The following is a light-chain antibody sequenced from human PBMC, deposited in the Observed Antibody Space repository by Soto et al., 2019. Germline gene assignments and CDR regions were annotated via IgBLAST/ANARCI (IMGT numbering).Light chain of an antibody. CDR2: DVS. V-gene: IGLV2-14*01. CDR3: RSYTSSSTPYV. CDR1: SSDVGGYNY. J-gene: IGLJ1*01. Sequence: QSALTQPASVSGSPGQSITISCTGTSSDVGGYNYVSWYQQHPGKAPKLMIYDVSNRPSGVSNRFSGSKSGNTASLTISGLQAEDEADYYCRSYTSSSTPYVFGTGTKLNVL.